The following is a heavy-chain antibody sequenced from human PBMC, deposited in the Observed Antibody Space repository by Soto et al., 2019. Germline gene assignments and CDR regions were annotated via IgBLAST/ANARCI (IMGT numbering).Heavy chain of an antibody. CDR3: AKDQRFGEQTGRYYYYGMDV. CDR2: ISYDGSNK. CDR1: GFTFSSYG. J-gene: IGHJ6*02. D-gene: IGHD3-10*01. Sequence: QVQLVESGGGVVQPGRSLRLSCAASGFTFSSYGMHWVRQAPGKGLEWVAVISYDGSNKYYADSVKGRFTISRDNSKNTLYLQMNSLRAEDTAVYYCAKDQRFGEQTGRYYYYGMDVWGQGTTVTVSS. V-gene: IGHV3-30*18.